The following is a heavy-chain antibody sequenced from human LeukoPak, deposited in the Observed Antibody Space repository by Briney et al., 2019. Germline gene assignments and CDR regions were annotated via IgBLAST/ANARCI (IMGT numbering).Heavy chain of an antibody. D-gene: IGHD3-16*02. CDR3: ARVIDYVWGSYRFPYYFDY. J-gene: IGHJ4*02. CDR1: GYTFTSYG. V-gene: IGHV1-18*01. Sequence: ASVKVSCKASGYTFTSYGISWVRQAPGQGLEWMGWISAYNGNTNYAQKLQGRVTMTTDTSTSTAYMELRSLRSDDTAVYYCARVIDYVWGSYRFPYYFDYCGQGTLVTVSS. CDR2: ISAYNGNT.